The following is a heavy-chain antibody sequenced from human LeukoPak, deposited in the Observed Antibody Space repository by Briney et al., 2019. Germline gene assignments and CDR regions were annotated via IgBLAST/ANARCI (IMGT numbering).Heavy chain of an antibody. Sequence: SETLSLTCAVYGGSFSGYYWSWIRQPPGKGLEWIGYIYYSGSTNYNPSLKSRVTISVDTSKNQFSLKLSSVTAADTAVYYCARQDYGGNSSDAFDIWGQGTMVTVSS. CDR2: IYYSGST. CDR1: GGSFSGYY. CDR3: ARQDYGGNSSDAFDI. V-gene: IGHV4-59*08. J-gene: IGHJ3*02. D-gene: IGHD4-23*01.